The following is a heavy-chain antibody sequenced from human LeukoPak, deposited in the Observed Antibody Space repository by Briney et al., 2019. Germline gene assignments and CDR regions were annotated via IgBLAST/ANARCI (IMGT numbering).Heavy chain of an antibody. V-gene: IGHV3-23*01. CDR2: ISGGGGST. J-gene: IGHJ3*02. CDR1: GFTFSNSA. CDR3: AKARYSGHAFDAFDM. Sequence: PGGSLRLSCAASGFTFSNSAMNWVRQAPGKGPEWVSVISGGGGSTFYADSVKGRFTISRDNSKNTLYLQMNSLRAEDTAVYYCAKARYSGHAFDAFDMWGQGTKVSVSS. D-gene: IGHD2-2*02.